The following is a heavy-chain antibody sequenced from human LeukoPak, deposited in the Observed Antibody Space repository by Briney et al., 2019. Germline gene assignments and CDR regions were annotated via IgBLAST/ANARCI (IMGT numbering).Heavy chain of an antibody. J-gene: IGHJ5*02. CDR3: ARGPYVLTSSATLGSFNWFVP. V-gene: IGHV5-51*03. D-gene: IGHD3-9*01. CDR1: GYSITNYC. Sequence: GASLNISSKASGYSITNYCNGWVRQMPRKDLQWMRIIHPGDSHTRYNPSFQDQLTISVDTSISPAYLQWSSLKASDTAMYYCARGPYVLTSSATLGSFNWFVPWVQGRKVTVCS. CDR2: IHPGDSHT.